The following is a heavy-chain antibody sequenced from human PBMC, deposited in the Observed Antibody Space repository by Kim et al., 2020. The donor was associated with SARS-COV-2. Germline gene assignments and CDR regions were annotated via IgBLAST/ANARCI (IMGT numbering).Heavy chain of an antibody. J-gene: IGHJ2*01. CDR1: GFQFDNYY. Sequence: ASVKVSCKASGFQFDNYYLHWVRQAPGQGLVWLGRVSPAGGPIYAQNFQGRVTVTRDAPTTTLYMEMTGLKSDATAVYFCSRAGPGNCSGGTCHDWWFFDIWGQGTLLTVS. CDR3: SRAGPGNCSGGTCHDWWFFDI. D-gene: IGHD2-15*01. V-gene: IGHV1-2*06. CDR2: VSPAGGP.